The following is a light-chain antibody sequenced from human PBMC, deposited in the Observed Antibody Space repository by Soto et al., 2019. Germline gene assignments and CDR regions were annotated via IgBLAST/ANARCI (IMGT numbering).Light chain of an antibody. CDR3: QQFASSPRT. CDR1: QSVATSQ. J-gene: IGKJ1*01. CDR2: GAS. Sequence: EIVLTQSPGTLSLSPGERATLFCRASQSVATSQLAGYQQKPGQAPRLLIGASSRATGVPDRFIASGSGTDFTLTISRLEPEDFAVYYCQQFASSPRTFGRGTTVEIK. V-gene: IGKV3-20*01.